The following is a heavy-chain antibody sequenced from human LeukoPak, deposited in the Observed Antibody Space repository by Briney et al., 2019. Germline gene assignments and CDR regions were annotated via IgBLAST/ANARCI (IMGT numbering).Heavy chain of an antibody. J-gene: IGHJ3*02. CDR1: GFTFSAYD. Sequence: GGSLRLSCAASGFTFSAYDMSWVRQAPGKGLEWVSGISGSGGSTYYADSVKGRFTISRDNSKNTLYLQMNSLRAEDTAVYYCAKPLRYQLLHDAFDIWGQGTMVTVSS. D-gene: IGHD2-2*01. V-gene: IGHV3-23*01. CDR2: ISGSGGST. CDR3: AKPLRYQLLHDAFDI.